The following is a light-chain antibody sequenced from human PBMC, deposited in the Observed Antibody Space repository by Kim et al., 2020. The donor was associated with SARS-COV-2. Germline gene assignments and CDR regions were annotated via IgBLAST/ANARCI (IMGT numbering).Light chain of an antibody. CDR2: GAS. CDR3: QQTCTAWT. CDR1: QRISRV. J-gene: IGKJ1*01. Sequence: LCATVRYRITIPSRASQRISRVLKWYQNKPGKAAKLLIYGASSLQNGVPSRFSGSGSGTDFPITISSLPPDDFASYCCQQTCTAWTFGQGTQVDIK. V-gene: IGKV1-39*01.